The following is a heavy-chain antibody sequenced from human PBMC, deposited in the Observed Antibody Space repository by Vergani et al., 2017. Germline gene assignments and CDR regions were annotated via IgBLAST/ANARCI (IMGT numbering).Heavy chain of an antibody. CDR1: VVSISSGAYY. Sequence: QVQLQESGPGLVKPSQTLSLTCTVSVVSISSGAYYWSWIRQPPGKGLEWIGYIYCSGSTYYNPSLKSRVTISVDTSKNQFSLKRSSVSAADTAVYTCARETRVDITMRHFDYWGQETLVTVSS. CDR3: ARETRVDITMRHFDY. CDR2: IYCSGST. D-gene: IGHD3-22*01. V-gene: IGHV4-30-4*08. J-gene: IGHJ4*02.